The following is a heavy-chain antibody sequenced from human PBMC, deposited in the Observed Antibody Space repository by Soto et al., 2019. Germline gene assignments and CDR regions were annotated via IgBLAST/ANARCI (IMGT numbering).Heavy chain of an antibody. D-gene: IGHD4-4*01. J-gene: IGHJ2*01. V-gene: IGHV3-30-3*01. CDR1: GFTFSSYA. CDR2: ISYDGSNK. Sequence: QVQLVESGGGVVQPGRSLRLSCAASGFTFSSYAMHWVRQAPGKGLERVAVISYDGSNKYYADSVKGRFTISRDNSKNTRYLQMNSLRAEDTAVYYCARPLWRDDYNWGYFDLWGRGTLVTVSS. CDR3: ARPLWRDDYNWGYFDL.